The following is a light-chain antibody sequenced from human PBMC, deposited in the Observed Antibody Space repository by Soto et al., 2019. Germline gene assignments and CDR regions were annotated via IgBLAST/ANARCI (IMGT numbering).Light chain of an antibody. CDR3: SSYTTSNTRQIV. Sequence: QSVLTQPASVSGSPGQSITISCTGTSNDVCGYNYVSWYQQHPGKAPKFMIYDVSNRPSGVSNRFSGSKSGNTASLTISGLQADDEADYYCSSYTTSNTRQIVFGTGTKVTVL. J-gene: IGLJ1*01. CDR2: DVS. CDR1: SNDVCGYNY. V-gene: IGLV2-14*01.